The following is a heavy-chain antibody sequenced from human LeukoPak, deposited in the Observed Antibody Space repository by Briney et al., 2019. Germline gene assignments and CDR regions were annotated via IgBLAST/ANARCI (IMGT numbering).Heavy chain of an antibody. CDR1: GGSFSGYY. V-gene: IGHV4-34*01. CDR2: INHSGST. D-gene: IGHD2-15*01. Sequence: PSETLSLTCAVYGGSFSGYYWSWIRQPPGKGLEWIGEINHSGSTNYNPSLKSRVTISVDTSKNQFSLKLSSVTAADTAVYYCARERRALGYCSGGSCYGGKTPATFDIWGQGTMVTVSS. CDR3: ARERRALGYCSGGSCYGGKTPATFDI. J-gene: IGHJ3*02.